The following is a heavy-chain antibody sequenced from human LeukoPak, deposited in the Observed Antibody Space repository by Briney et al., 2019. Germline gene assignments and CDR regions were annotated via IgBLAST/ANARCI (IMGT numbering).Heavy chain of an antibody. CDR3: AKDSAYSSGWYYFDP. Sequence: PGGSLRLSCAASGFTFSSYAMNWVRQAPGKGLECVSGISGSGGSTYYADSVKGRFTISRDNSKNTLYLQMNSLRAEDTAVYYCAKDSAYSSGWYYFDPWGQGILVTVSS. V-gene: IGHV3-23*01. CDR2: ISGSGGST. CDR1: GFTFSSYA. J-gene: IGHJ4*02. D-gene: IGHD6-13*01.